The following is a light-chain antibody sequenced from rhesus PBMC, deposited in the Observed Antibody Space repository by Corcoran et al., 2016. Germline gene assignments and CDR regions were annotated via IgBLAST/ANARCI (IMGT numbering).Light chain of an antibody. V-gene: IGLV7-80*01. CDR2: DSN. J-gene: IGLJ6*01. CDR3: WLYDSGAHYV. CDR1: TGTVTSGHK. Sequence: AVMPQESLLTFSPGGTVTPTCASGTGTVTSGHKPHWFQQQPGQAPKTLIYDSNTNHAWAPARFSGSSRGDKAALTPSVAHPEDEAEYYCWLYDSGAHYVFGSGTKLTVL.